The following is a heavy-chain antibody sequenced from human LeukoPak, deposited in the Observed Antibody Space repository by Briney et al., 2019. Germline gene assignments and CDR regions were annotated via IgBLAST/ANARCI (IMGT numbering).Heavy chain of an antibody. CDR2: INSGGTNT. Sequence: GGSLGLSCAACGFAFSTYTMNWARQAPGKGLEWVASINSGGTNTHYAFSVKGRFTISRDNAQNVLYLQMNGLRGDDAAVYYCLRGDSRDFWGQRTLVTVSS. D-gene: IGHD3-22*01. CDR1: GFAFSTYT. J-gene: IGHJ4*02. V-gene: IGHV3-21*06. CDR3: LRGDSRDF.